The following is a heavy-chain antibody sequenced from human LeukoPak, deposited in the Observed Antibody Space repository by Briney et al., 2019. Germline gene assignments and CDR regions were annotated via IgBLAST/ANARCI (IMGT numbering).Heavy chain of an antibody. J-gene: IGHJ4*02. CDR1: GYTFTNYG. CDR3: ARVPDIVVVVAATPFFDY. D-gene: IGHD2-15*01. V-gene: IGHV1-2*02. CDR2: INPNSGGT. Sequence: ASVKVSCKASGYTFTNYGVSWVRQAPGQGLEWMGWINPNSGGTNYAQKFQGRVTMTRDTSISTAYMELSRLRSDDTAVYYCARVPDIVVVVAATPFFDYWGQGTLVTVSS.